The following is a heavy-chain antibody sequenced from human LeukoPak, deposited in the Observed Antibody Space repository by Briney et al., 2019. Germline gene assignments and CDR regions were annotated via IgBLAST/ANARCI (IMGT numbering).Heavy chain of an antibody. D-gene: IGHD3-22*01. V-gene: IGHV1-2*02. Sequence: ASVKVSCKAFGYTFTGYYMHWVRRAPGQGLEWMGWINPYTGGTNYAQKFQGRVTMTRDTSISTAYMELSRLRSDDTAVYYCGRTYYYDPRSPDYWGQGTLVTVSS. CDR2: INPYTGGT. CDR3: GRTYYYDPRSPDY. J-gene: IGHJ4*02. CDR1: GYTFTGYY.